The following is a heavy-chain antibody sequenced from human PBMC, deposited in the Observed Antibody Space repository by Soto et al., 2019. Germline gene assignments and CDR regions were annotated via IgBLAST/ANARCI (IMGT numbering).Heavy chain of an antibody. Sequence: QVQLVESGGGMVHPGESLRLSCSASGFIFSGYAMHWVRQAPGKGLEWVAMIWYEGSETYYADSVRGRFVISRDNSKDMVYVQMTSLTAEDTAVYYCARDGLARAINFWGQGVPVTV. V-gene: IGHV3-33*01. D-gene: IGHD5-12*01. CDR2: IWYEGSET. CDR1: GFIFSGYA. J-gene: IGHJ4*02. CDR3: ARDGLARAINF.